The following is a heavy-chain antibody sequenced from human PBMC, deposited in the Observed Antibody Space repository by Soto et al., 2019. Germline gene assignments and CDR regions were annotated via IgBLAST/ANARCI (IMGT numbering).Heavy chain of an antibody. Sequence: ASVKVSCKASGYTFTAYYMHWVRQAPGQGLEWMGWINPNSGGTNYAQKFQGRVTMTRDTSTSTAYMELSRLRSDDTAVYYCARVHYDSVPADYWGQGTQVTVSS. V-gene: IGHV1-2*02. J-gene: IGHJ4*02. CDR3: ARVHYDSVPADY. CDR1: GYTFTAYY. CDR2: INPNSGGT. D-gene: IGHD3-22*01.